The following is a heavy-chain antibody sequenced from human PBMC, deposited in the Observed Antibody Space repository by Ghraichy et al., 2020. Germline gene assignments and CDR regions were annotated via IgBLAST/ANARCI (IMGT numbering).Heavy chain of an antibody. J-gene: IGHJ6*02. CDR2: ISGDGSNT. V-gene: IGHV3-30*03. CDR3: ARDFDTSCFYYVSRFGYYHYCMDV. CDR1: GFNFNKYG. Sequence: GGSLRLSCAASGFNFNKYGIQWVRQAPGKGLEWVAVISGDGSNTYYADSVKGRFTISRDNSKNTLYLQMNSLRTEDTAVYYCARDFDTSCFYYVSRFGYYHYCMDVWGQAPTVTVSS. D-gene: IGHD3-22*01.